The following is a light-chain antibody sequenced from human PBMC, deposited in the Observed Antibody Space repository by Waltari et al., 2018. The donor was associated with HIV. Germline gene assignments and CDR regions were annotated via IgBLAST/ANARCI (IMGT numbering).Light chain of an antibody. CDR2: RNH. V-gene: IGLV1-44*01. CDR1: TSNIGNNH. J-gene: IGLJ2*01. CDR3: AAWDASLHVV. Sequence: QSVLTQPPSASGTLGQGVTNSWFGSTSNIGNNHVNWYQHLPGAAPKLIIFRNHQRPSGVPDRFSGSQSGTSAFLTITGLLSGDEATYYCAAWDASLHVVFGGGTQLTVL.